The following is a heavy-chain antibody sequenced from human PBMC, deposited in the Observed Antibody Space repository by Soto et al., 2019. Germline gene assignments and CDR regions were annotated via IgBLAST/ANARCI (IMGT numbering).Heavy chain of an antibody. J-gene: IGHJ6*02. CDR2: IIPIFGTA. V-gene: IGHV1-69*13. CDR3: ASPPRHCSSTSCYTGYYYYYYGMDV. Sequence: RASVKVSCKASGGTFSSYAISWVRQAPGQGLEWMGGIIPIFGTANYAQKFQGRVTITADESTSTAYMELSSLRSEDTAVYYCASPPRHCSSTSCYTGYYYYYYGMDVWGQGTTVTVSS. CDR1: GGTFSSYA. D-gene: IGHD2-2*02.